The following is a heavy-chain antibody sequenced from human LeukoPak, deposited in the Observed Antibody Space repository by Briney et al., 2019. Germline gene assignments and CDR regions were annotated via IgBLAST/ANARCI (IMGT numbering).Heavy chain of an antibody. V-gene: IGHV3-30*02. D-gene: IGHD2-15*01. Sequence: GGSLRLSCAASGFTFSSYDMHWVRRAPGKGLEWVASIWHDGNRKYHADSVEGRFTISRDNSKNTVYVQMNSLRADDTAVYYCAKNVPGRAIDYWGQGTLVTVSS. J-gene: IGHJ4*02. CDR3: AKNVPGRAIDY. CDR2: IWHDGNRK. CDR1: GFTFSSYD.